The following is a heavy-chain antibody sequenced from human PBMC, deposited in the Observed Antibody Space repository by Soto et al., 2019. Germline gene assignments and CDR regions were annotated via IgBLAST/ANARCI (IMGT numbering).Heavy chain of an antibody. J-gene: IGHJ6*03. CDR1: GYTFTSYD. D-gene: IGHD2-2*03. Sequence: GASVKVSCKASGYTFTSYDINWVRQATGQGLEWMGWMNPNSGNTGYAQKFQGRVTMTRNTSISTAYMELSSLRSEDTAVYYCARGPGYCSSTSCYAPNDYYYYYYMDVWGKGTTVTVSS. CDR2: MNPNSGNT. V-gene: IGHV1-8*01. CDR3: ARGPGYCSSTSCYAPNDYYYYYYMDV.